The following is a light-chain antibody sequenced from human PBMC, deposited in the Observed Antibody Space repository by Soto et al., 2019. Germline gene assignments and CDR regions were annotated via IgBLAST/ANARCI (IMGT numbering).Light chain of an antibody. J-gene: IGLJ1*01. V-gene: IGLV2-23*01. CDR2: EGS. CDR1: SSDVGSYNL. CDR3: CSYAGSSTLYV. Sequence: QSALTQPASASGSPGQSITISCTGTSSDVGSYNLVSWYQQHPGKAPKLMIYEGSKRPSGVSNRFSGSKSGNTASLTISGLQAEDVADYYCCSYAGSSTLYVFGTGTKLTVL.